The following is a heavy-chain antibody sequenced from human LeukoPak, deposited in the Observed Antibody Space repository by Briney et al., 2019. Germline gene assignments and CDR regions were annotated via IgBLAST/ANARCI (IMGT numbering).Heavy chain of an antibody. CDR3: TTCGYSGYDSNY. D-gene: IGHD5-12*01. CDR1: RLSVGKGW. CDR2: IKRKTVGGTT. Sequence: RGSLRRICAGARLSVGKGWRTGVGGARGKGQKWVGRIKRKTVGGTTDYAAPVKGRFTISRDDSKDTLYLQVNSLISPDPSVYYCTTCGYSGYDSNYWGQGVLVTVSS. J-gene: IGHJ4*02. V-gene: IGHV3-15*01.